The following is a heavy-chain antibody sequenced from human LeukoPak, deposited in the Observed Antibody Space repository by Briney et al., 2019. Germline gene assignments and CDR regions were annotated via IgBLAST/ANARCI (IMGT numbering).Heavy chain of an antibody. CDR1: GGSISSYY. D-gene: IGHD7-27*01. CDR3: AKEPWGFDY. CDR2: IYYSGST. J-gene: IGHJ4*02. V-gene: IGHV4-59*01. Sequence: SETLSLTCTVSGGSISSYYWSWIRQPPGKGLEWIGYIYYSGSTNYNPSLKSRVTISVDTSKNQFSLKLSSVTAADTALYYCAKEPWGFDYWGQGTLVTVSS.